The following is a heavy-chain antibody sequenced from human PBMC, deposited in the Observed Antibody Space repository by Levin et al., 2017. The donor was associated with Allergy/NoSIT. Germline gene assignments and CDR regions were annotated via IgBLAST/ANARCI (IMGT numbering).Heavy chain of an antibody. V-gene: IGHV3-21*01. D-gene: IGHD6-6*01. Sequence: SGGSLRLSCAASGFTFSSYSMNWVRQAPGKGLEWVSSISSSSSYIYYADSVKGRFTISRDNAKNSLYLQMNSLRAEDTAVYYCARAFRIAARRVAFDIWGQGTMVTVSS. J-gene: IGHJ3*02. CDR3: ARAFRIAARRVAFDI. CDR1: GFTFSSYS. CDR2: ISSSSSYI.